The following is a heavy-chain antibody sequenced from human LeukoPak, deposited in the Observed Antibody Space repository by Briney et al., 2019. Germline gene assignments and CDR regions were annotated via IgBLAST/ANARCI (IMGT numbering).Heavy chain of an antibody. CDR2: IPFDGSDE. CDR3: ARDRVTTSSHWYFDL. D-gene: IGHD4-17*01. J-gene: IGHJ2*01. Sequence: PGGSLRISCEVSGFRLTTYGTHWVRQAPGKGLEWVAYIPFDGSDEYYVDSVKGRFSISRDNSKNTLFLQMNSLRPEDTAVYYCARDRVTTSSHWYFDLWGRGTLVTVSA. CDR1: GFRLTTYG. V-gene: IGHV3-30*02.